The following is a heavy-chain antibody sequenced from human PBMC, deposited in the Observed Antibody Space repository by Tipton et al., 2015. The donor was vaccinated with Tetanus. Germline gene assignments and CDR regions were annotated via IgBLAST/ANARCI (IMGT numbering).Heavy chain of an antibody. Sequence: SLRLSCAASGFTFSSYGMHWVRQAPGKGLEWVAVIWYDGSNKYYADSVKGRLTISRDNSKNTLYLQMNSLRAEDTAVYYCARGGSYHPVYYFDYWGQGTLVTVSS. CDR3: ARGGSYHPVYYFDY. D-gene: IGHD1-26*01. J-gene: IGHJ4*02. CDR2: IWYDGSNK. CDR1: GFTFSSYG. V-gene: IGHV3-33*01.